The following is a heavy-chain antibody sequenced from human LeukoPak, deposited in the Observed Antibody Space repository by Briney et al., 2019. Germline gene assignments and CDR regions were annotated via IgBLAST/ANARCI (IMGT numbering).Heavy chain of an antibody. CDR3: ARGPPVRSGGGGDIVVVPAYYYYFDY. CDR2: ITSSSSTI. V-gene: IGHV3-48*01. D-gene: IGHD2-2*01. CDR1: GFTFSSYS. Sequence: PGGSLRLSCAASGFTFSSYSMNWVRQAPGKGLEWVSYITSSSSTIYYADSVKGRFTISRDNAKDSLYLQMNSLRAEDTAVYYCARGPPVRSGGGGDIVVVPAYYYYFDYWGQGTLVTVSS. J-gene: IGHJ4*02.